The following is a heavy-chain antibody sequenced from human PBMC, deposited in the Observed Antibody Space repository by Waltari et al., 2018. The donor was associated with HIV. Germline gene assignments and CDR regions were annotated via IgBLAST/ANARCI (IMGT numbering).Heavy chain of an antibody. Sequence: QVQLVQSGSELKKPGASVKVSCKASGYTFTSYAMNWVRQAPGQGLEWMGWINTNTGNPTYAQGFTGRFVFSLDTSVSTAYLQISSLKAEDTAVYYCAREGATRYFDWLLVPPSWFDPWGQGTLVTVSS. CDR3: AREGATRYFDWLLVPPSWFDP. CDR1: GYTFTSYA. J-gene: IGHJ5*02. D-gene: IGHD3-9*01. V-gene: IGHV7-4-1*02. CDR2: INTNTGNP.